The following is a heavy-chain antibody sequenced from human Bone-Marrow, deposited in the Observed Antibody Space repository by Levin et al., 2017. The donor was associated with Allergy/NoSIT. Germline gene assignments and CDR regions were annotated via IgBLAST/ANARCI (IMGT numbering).Heavy chain of an antibody. CDR3: ARDPRDGYNFGPADI. CDR2: IIPILGIA. J-gene: IGHJ3*02. D-gene: IGHD5-24*01. Sequence: PGESLKISCKASGGTFSSYTISWVRQAPGQGLEWMGRIIPILGIANYAQKFQGRVTITADKSTSTAYMELSSLRSEDTAVYYCARDPRDGYNFGPADIWGQGTMVTVSS. V-gene: IGHV1-69*04. CDR1: GGTFSSYT.